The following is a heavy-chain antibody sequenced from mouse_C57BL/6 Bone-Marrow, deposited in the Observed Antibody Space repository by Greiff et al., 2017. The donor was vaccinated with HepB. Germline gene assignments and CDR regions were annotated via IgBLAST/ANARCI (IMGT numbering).Heavy chain of an antibody. J-gene: IGHJ3*01. Sequence: QVQLQQPGAELVKPGASVKLSCKASGYTFTSYWMQWVKQRPGQGLEWIGELDPSDSYTNYNQKFKGKATLTVDTSSSTAYMQLSSLTSEESADYYWARGRYYYGSSPAYWGQGTLVTVSA. CDR3: ARGRYYYGSSPAY. CDR1: GYTFTSYW. V-gene: IGHV1-50*01. CDR2: LDPSDSYT. D-gene: IGHD1-1*01.